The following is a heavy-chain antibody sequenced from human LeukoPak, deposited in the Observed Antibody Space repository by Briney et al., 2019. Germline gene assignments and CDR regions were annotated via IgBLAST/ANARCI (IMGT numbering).Heavy chain of an antibody. D-gene: IGHD3-22*01. J-gene: IGHJ3*02. CDR2: ISWNSGSI. V-gene: IGHV3-9*01. CDR3: AKDIRADYYDSGRAFDI. Sequence: PGRSLRLSCAASGFTFDDYAMHWVRQAPGKGLEGVSGISWNSGSIDYADSVKGRFTISRDNAKNSLYLQMNSLRAEDTALYYCAKDIRADYYDSGRAFDIWGQGTMVTVSS. CDR1: GFTFDDYA.